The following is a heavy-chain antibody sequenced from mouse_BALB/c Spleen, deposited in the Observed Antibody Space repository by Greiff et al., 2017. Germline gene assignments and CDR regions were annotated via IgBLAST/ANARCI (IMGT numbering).Heavy chain of an antibody. V-gene: IGHV5-4*02. J-gene: IGHJ4*01. D-gene: IGHD2-2*01. CDR2: ISDGGSYT. Sequence: EVQRVESGGGLVKPGGSLKLSCAASGFTFSDYYMYWVRQTPEKRLEWVATISDGGSYTYYPDSVKGRFTISRDNAKNNLYLQMSSLKSEDTAMYYCAREAVYGYDNAMDYWGQGTSVTVSS. CDR3: AREAVYGYDNAMDY. CDR1: GFTFSDYY.